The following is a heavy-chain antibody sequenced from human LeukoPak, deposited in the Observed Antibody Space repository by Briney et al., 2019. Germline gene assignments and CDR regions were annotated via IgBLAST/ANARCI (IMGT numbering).Heavy chain of an antibody. D-gene: IGHD2-8*01. Sequence: TGGSLRLSCAASGFTFSTYAMNWVRQAPGKGLEWVAVISDDGRHNYYADSVKGRFTISRDNSKSTLYLQMNSLRDDDSAAYFCARVYLERLTAGYFDHWGQGIQVTVSP. CDR2: ISDDGRHN. CDR3: ARVYLERLTAGYFDH. V-gene: IGHV3-30*04. CDR1: GFTFSTYA. J-gene: IGHJ4*02.